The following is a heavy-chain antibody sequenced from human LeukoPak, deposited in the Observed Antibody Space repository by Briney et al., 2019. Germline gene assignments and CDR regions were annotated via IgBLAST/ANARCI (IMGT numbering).Heavy chain of an antibody. Sequence: GGSLRLSCAASGFGFSSYAMHWVRQAPGKGLEWVASIRYDGGKKYYADSVKGRFTISRDNSKNTLYLQMNSLRFEDTAVYYCAKGTAYQLPRFWFDYWGQGTLVAVSS. CDR3: AKGTAYQLPRFWFDY. CDR2: IRYDGGKK. V-gene: IGHV3-30*02. J-gene: IGHJ4*02. CDR1: GFGFSSYA. D-gene: IGHD2-2*01.